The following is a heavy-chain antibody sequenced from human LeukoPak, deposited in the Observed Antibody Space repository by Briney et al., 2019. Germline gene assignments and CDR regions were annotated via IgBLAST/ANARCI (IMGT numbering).Heavy chain of an antibody. CDR2: IYYNEST. Sequence: WETLSLTCTVSGGSISTYYWSWIRQPVGKGLEWIGYIYYNESTNYNPSVKSRVTISADTSKNQFSLKLRSVTAADTAVYYCARGRWLVNYWGQGTLVTVSS. V-gene: IGHV4-59*01. CDR1: GGSISTYY. D-gene: IGHD6-19*01. J-gene: IGHJ4*02. CDR3: ARGRWLVNY.